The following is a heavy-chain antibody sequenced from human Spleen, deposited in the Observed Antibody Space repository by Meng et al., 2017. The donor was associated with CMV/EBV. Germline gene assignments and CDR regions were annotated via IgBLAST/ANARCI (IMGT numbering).Heavy chain of an antibody. D-gene: IGHD2-2*02. CDR2: IYYSGST. J-gene: IGHJ6*02. CDR3: ARVRYCSSTSCYSAGGYYYYGMDV. CDR1: GGSVSSGSYY. V-gene: IGHV4-61*01. Sequence: SETLSLTCTVSGGSVSSGSYYWSWIRQPPGKGLEWIGYIYYSGSTNYNPSLKSRVTISIDTSKNQFSLKLSSVTAADTAVYYCARVRYCSSTSCYSAGGYYYYGMDVWGQGTTVTVSS.